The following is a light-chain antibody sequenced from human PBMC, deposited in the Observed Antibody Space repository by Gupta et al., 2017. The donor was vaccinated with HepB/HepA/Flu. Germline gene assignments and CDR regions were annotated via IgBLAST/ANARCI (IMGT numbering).Light chain of an antibody. CDR3: QAAHSSNTYVV. Sequence: SFQLTQPPSVSGPPGQTARIPCPGEALPKQYSHWYQQKTGQASFLIIFKDTERPSGIPERFSAATSGTTVTLTINEVQAEDEADYYCQAAHSSNTYVVFGGGTKRTVL. J-gene: IGLJ3*02. CDR1: ALPKQY. V-gene: IGLV3-25*03. CDR2: KDT.